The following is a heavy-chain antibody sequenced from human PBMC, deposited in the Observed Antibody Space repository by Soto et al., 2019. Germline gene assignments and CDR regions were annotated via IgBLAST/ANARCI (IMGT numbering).Heavy chain of an antibody. CDR1: GGSISSSSYY. Sequence: SETLSLTCTVSGGSISSSSYYWGWIRQPPGKGLEWIGSIYYSGSTYYNPSLKSRVTISVDTSKNQFSLKLSSVTAADTAVYYCARIGPPYSGYDLGFSDYWGQGTLVTVSS. CDR2: IYYSGST. V-gene: IGHV4-39*01. D-gene: IGHD5-12*01. J-gene: IGHJ4*02. CDR3: ARIGPPYSGYDLGFSDY.